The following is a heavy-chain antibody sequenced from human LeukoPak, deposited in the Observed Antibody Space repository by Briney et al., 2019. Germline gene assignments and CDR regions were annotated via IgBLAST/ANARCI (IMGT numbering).Heavy chain of an antibody. CDR2: IYYSGST. D-gene: IGHD3-3*01. Sequence: SETLSLTCTVSGGSISSSSSYWGWIRQPPGTGLEWIGSIYYSGSTYYNPSLKSRVTISVDTSKNQFSLKLSSVTAADTAVYYCSSVTPTSRDFWSGYPHRSIGAFDIWGQGTMVTVSS. CDR3: SSVTPTSRDFWSGYPHRSIGAFDI. CDR1: GGSISSSSSY. V-gene: IGHV4-39*01. J-gene: IGHJ3*02.